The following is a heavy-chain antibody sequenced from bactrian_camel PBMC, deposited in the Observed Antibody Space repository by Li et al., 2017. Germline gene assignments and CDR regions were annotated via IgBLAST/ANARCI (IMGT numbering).Heavy chain of an antibody. D-gene: IGHD2*01. V-gene: IGHV3S53*01. CDR1: DYVACPYT. Sequence: HVQLVESGGGSVEAGGSLTLSCVTSDYVACPYTLNWYRQTPGKEREFVSSISHDGEPRYADSVKGRFTISLDNAKNTLYLQMDKVKPEDTATYYCAADDPRFSGTWCSPVQTFNYLLKGQGTQVTVS. J-gene: IGHJ4*01. CDR2: ISHDGEP.